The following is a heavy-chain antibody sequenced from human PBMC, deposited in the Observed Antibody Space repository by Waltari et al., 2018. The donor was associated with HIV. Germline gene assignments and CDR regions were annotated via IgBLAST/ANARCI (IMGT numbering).Heavy chain of an antibody. CDR2: INAGNGNT. D-gene: IGHD3-10*01. Sequence: QVQLVQSGAEVKKPGASVKVSCQASGYTFTSYAMHLVRQAPGQRPEWMGWINAGNGNTKYSQKFQGRVTITRDTSASTAYMELSSLRSEDTAVYYCARDYLPHTVPVRWYNWFDPWGQGTLVTVSS. CDR3: ARDYLPHTVPVRWYNWFDP. CDR1: GYTFTSYA. J-gene: IGHJ5*02. V-gene: IGHV1-3*01.